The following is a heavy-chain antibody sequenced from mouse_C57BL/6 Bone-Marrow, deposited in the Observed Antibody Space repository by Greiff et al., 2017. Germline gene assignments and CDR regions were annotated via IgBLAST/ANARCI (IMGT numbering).Heavy chain of an antibody. J-gene: IGHJ1*03. CDR2: IYPGSGST. CDR3: ARTPPVTTVVARYWYFDV. Sequence: QVQLQQSGAELVKPGASVKMSCKASGYTFTSYWITWVKQRPGQGLEWIGDIYPGSGSTNYNGKFKSKATLTVDTSSSTAYMQLSSLTSEDSAVYYCARTPPVTTVVARYWYFDVWGTGTTVTVSS. D-gene: IGHD1-1*01. V-gene: IGHV1-55*01. CDR1: GYTFTSYW.